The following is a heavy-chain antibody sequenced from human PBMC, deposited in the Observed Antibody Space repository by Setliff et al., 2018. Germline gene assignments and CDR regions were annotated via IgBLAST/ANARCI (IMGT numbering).Heavy chain of an antibody. V-gene: IGHV3-48*01. D-gene: IGHD3-3*01. CDR2: ITSSSNTI. J-gene: IGHJ5*02. CDR1: GFSFSSYA. Sequence: GESLKISCKGSGFSFSSYAMDWVRQAPGKGLEWVSYITSSSNTIYYAESVKGRFTISRDNAKNSLYLQLNSLRADDTAVYYCARDLGEWRLDPWGQGTLVTVSS. CDR3: ARDLGEWRLDP.